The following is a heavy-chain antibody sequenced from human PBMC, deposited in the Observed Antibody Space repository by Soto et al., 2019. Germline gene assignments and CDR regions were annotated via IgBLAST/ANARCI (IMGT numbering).Heavy chain of an antibody. Sequence: QVQLVESGGGVVQPGTSLRLSCAASGFTFSSYGMHWVRQAPGKGLEWVAVISYDGSNKFYADSVKGRFTISRDNSKKTVYLQMNSLRPEDTGVYYCAKGRTYWSYVVAVPVTPAYWGQGTLVSVSS. CDR2: ISYDGSNK. CDR3: AKGRTYWSYVVAVPVTPAY. V-gene: IGHV3-30*18. CDR1: GFTFSSYG. J-gene: IGHJ4*02. D-gene: IGHD2-15*01.